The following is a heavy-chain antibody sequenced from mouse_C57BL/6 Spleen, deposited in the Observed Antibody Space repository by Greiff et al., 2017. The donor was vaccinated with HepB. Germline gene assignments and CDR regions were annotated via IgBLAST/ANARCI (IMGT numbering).Heavy chain of an antibody. CDR3: TRARLGYWYFDV. CDR2: ISSGGDYI. CDR1: GFTFSSYA. Sequence: EVKLMESGEGLVKPGGSLKLSCAASGFTFSSYAMSWVRQTPEKRLEWVAYISSGGDYIYYADTVKGRFTISRDNARNTLYLQMSSLKSEDTAMYYCTRARLGYWYFDVWGTGTTVTVSS. J-gene: IGHJ1*03. D-gene: IGHD1-2*01. V-gene: IGHV5-9-1*02.